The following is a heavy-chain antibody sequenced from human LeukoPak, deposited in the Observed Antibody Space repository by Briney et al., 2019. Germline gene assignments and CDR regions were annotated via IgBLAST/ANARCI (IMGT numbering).Heavy chain of an antibody. D-gene: IGHD3-16*01. CDR1: GYTFTSYY. CDR3: ARDWGSLTWIYDY. CDR2: INPSDGST. J-gene: IGHJ4*02. V-gene: IGHV1-46*01. Sequence: ASVKVSCKASGYTFTSYYIHWVRQAPGQGLEWMGIINPSDGSTSYEQEFQGRVTMTRDTSTSTVYMELSSLRSEDTAVHYCARDWGSLTWIYDYWGQGTLVTVSS.